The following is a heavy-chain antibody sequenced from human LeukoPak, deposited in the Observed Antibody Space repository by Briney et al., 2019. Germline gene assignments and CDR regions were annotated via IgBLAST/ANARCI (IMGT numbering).Heavy chain of an antibody. V-gene: IGHV3-23*01. J-gene: IGHJ4*02. CDR2: TSGSGDST. Sequence: GGSLRLSCAASGFTFSNYAMSWVRQAPGKGLDWVSLTSGSGDSTYYADSVKGRFTISRDNSKNTLYLQMNSLRAEDTAVYYCAKGGGSRNFDYWGQGTLVAVSS. D-gene: IGHD1-26*01. CDR3: AKGGGSRNFDY. CDR1: GFTFSNYA.